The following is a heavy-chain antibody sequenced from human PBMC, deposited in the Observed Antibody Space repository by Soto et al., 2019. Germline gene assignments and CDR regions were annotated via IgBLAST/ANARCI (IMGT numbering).Heavy chain of an antibody. D-gene: IGHD5-12*01. CDR1: GGSFSGYY. CDR3: ARGPMNIVVTIGAFDI. V-gene: IGHV4-34*01. CDR2: INHSGST. Sequence: QVQLQQWGAGLLKPSETLSLTCAVYGGSFSGYYWSWIRQPPGKGLEWIGEINHSGSTNYNPSLKSRVTISVDTSKNQFSLKLSSVTAADTAVYYCARGPMNIVVTIGAFDIWGQGTMVTVSS. J-gene: IGHJ3*02.